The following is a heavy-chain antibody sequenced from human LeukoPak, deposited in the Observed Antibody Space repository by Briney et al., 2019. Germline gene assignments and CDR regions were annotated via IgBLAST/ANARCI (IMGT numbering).Heavy chain of an antibody. J-gene: IGHJ3*02. D-gene: IGHD6-19*01. CDR2: IWYDGSNK. V-gene: IGHV3-30*02. CDR3: AKGSWSSGWYGLEAFDI. CDR1: GFTFSSYG. Sequence: GGSLRLSCAASGFTFSSYGMHWVRQAPGKGLEWVAVIWYDGSNKYYADSVKGRFTISRDNSKNTLYLQMNSLRAEDTAVYYCAKGSWSSGWYGLEAFDIWGQGTMVTVSS.